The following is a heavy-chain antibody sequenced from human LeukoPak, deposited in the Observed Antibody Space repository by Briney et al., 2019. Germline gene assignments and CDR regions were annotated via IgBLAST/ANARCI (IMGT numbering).Heavy chain of an antibody. CDR2: ILSDGSLQ. V-gene: IGHV3-30*04. D-gene: IGHD5-24*01. J-gene: IGHJ4*02. CDR1: GFTFGSYA. Sequence: PGGSLRLSCAASGFTFGSYAMHWVRQAPGKGLEWVEVILSDGSLQNSADSVRGRFIICRDNSKNTLFLQMSSLRPEDTSIYYCARGAIMGSYNLTDEWGQGTLVTVSS. CDR3: ARGAIMGSYNLTDE.